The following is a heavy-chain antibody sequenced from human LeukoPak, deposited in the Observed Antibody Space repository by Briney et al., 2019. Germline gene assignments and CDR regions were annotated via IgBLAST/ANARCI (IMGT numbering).Heavy chain of an antibody. CDR3: ARGGYYYDSSGYSHLPDY. J-gene: IGHJ4*02. V-gene: IGHV1-69*13. Sequence: GASVKVSCKASGGTFSSNAFSWVRQAPGQGLEWMGGIIPIVGTTNYAQMFQGRVTITADESTSTAYMELSSLRSEDTAVYYCARGGYYYDSSGYSHLPDYWGQGTLVTVSA. D-gene: IGHD3-22*01. CDR1: GGTFSSNA. CDR2: IIPIVGTT.